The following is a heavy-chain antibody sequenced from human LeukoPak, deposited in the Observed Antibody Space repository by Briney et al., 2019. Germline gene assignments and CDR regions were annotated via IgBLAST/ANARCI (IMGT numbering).Heavy chain of an antibody. Sequence: PSETLSLTCTVSGGSISSYYWSWIRQPPGKGLEWIGYIYYSGSTNYNPSLKSRVTISVDTSKNQFSLKLSSVTAADTAVYYCARHPAYCGGDCQNFDYWGQGTLVAVSS. CDR3: ARHPAYCGGDCQNFDY. CDR2: IYYSGST. V-gene: IGHV4-59*08. D-gene: IGHD2-21*02. J-gene: IGHJ4*02. CDR1: GGSISSYY.